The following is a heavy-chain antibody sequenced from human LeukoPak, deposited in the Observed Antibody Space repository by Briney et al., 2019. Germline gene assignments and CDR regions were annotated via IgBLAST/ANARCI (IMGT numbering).Heavy chain of an antibody. CDR1: GGTFSSYA. CDR3: ARSGAPSYYDFWSGLSSNWFDP. Sequence: SVKVSCKASGGTFSSYAISWVRQAPGQGLEWMGGIIPIFGTANYAQKFQGRVTITADESTSTAYMELSSLRSEDTAVYYCARSGAPSYYDFWSGLSSNWFDPWGQGTLVTVSS. J-gene: IGHJ5*02. V-gene: IGHV1-69*13. CDR2: IIPIFGTA. D-gene: IGHD3-3*01.